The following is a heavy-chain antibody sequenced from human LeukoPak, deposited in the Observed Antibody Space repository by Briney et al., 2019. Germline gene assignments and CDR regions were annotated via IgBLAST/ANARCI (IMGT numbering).Heavy chain of an antibody. CDR3: ARGNSGYDYAFDI. V-gene: IGHV4-59*01. Sequence: SETLSLTCTVSGGSISSYYWSWIRQPPGKGLEWIGYIYYSGNTNYNPSLKSRVTISLDTSKNQFSLRVSSVTSADTAVYDCARGNSGYDYAFDIWGQGTMVTVSS. CDR2: IYYSGNT. J-gene: IGHJ3*02. CDR1: GGSISSYY. D-gene: IGHD5-12*01.